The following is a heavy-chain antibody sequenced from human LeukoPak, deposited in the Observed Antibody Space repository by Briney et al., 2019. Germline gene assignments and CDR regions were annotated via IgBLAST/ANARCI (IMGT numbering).Heavy chain of an antibody. V-gene: IGHV4-34*01. J-gene: IGHJ4*02. CDR2: IHYSGRI. D-gene: IGHD5-24*01. CDR3: SRGTDAYKCGNS. Sequence: PSETLSLTCAVYGGSFSGYYWTWIRQPPGKGLEWIGEIHYSGRINYNPSLKSRVTISADTSNNHFSLKMNSVTAADTAVYYCSRGTDAYKCGNSWVQGTLVTVSS. CDR1: GGSFSGYY.